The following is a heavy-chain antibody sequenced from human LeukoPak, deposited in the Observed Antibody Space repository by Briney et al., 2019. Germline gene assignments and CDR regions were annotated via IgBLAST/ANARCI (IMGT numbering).Heavy chain of an antibody. CDR2: IYHSGST. CDR1: GGSISSGGYS. J-gene: IGHJ5*02. CDR3: ARAPGVLNWFDP. V-gene: IGHV4-30-2*05. D-gene: IGHD7-27*01. Sequence: SETLSLTCAVSGGSISSGGYSWSWIRQPPGKGLEWIGYIYHSGSTYYNPSLKSRVTISVDTSKNQFSLKLSSVTAADTAVYYCARAPGVLNWFDPWGQGTLVTVSS.